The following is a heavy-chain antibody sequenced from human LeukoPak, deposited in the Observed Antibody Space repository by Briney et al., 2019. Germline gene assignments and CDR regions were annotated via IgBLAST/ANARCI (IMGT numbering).Heavy chain of an antibody. CDR1: GYTLTNYE. Sequence: EASVKVSCKASGYTLTNYEINWVRQGTGQGLEWLGWMNPSSGNTGYAQKFQGRVTMTRDTSISTAYMELSSLRSEDTAVYYCARVAYYYDSAGKSLKFFYGMDVWGQGTTVTVS. D-gene: IGHD3-22*01. J-gene: IGHJ6*02. V-gene: IGHV1-8*01. CDR3: ARVAYYYDSAGKSLKFFYGMDV. CDR2: MNPSSGNT.